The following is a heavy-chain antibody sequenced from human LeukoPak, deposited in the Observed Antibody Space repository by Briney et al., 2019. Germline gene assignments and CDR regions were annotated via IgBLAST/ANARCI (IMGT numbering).Heavy chain of an antibody. CDR1: GYTFTSYG. V-gene: IGHV1-18*01. Sequence: ASVKVSCKASGYTFTSYGISWVRQAPGQGLEWMGWISAYNGSTNYAQKLQGRVTMTTDTSTSTAYMELRSLRSDDTAVYYCARDSNTRSSGIFGYWGQGTLVTVSS. CDR3: ARDSNTRSSGIFGY. D-gene: IGHD3-10*01. J-gene: IGHJ4*02. CDR2: ISAYNGST.